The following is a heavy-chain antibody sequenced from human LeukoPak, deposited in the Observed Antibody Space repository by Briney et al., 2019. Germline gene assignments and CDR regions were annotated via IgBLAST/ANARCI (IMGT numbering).Heavy chain of an antibody. D-gene: IGHD3-22*01. Sequence: SETLSLTCAVYGGSFSGYYWSWIRQPPGKGREWIGEINHSGSTNYNPSLKSRVTISVDTSKNQFSLKLSSVTAADTAVYYCARGHGADYYDSSGYYVFDYWGQGTLVTVSS. CDR3: ARGHGADYYDSSGYYVFDY. CDR2: INHSGST. V-gene: IGHV4-34*01. J-gene: IGHJ4*02. CDR1: GGSFSGYY.